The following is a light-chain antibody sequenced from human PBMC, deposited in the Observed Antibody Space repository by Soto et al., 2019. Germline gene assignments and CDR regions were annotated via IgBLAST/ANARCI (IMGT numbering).Light chain of an antibody. CDR1: QSTSTW. CDR3: QQYGRYRT. CDR2: KAS. J-gene: IGKJ1*01. Sequence: DIQMTQSPSTLSASVGDRVTITCRASQSTSTWLAWYQHKPGKAPNLLIYKASSLESGVPSRCSGSGSGTEFTLTSSSRQPDDVATYYCQQYGRYRTFGQGTKVEIK. V-gene: IGKV1-5*03.